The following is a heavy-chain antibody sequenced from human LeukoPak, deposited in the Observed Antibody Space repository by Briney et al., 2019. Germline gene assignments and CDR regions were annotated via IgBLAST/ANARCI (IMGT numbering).Heavy chain of an antibody. CDR1: GFTFTSYA. V-gene: IGHV3-23*01. CDR2: ISGSGGSP. CDR3: ARMGIAGTYDAFDI. J-gene: IGHJ3*02. D-gene: IGHD6-13*01. Sequence: GGPLRLSCAASGFTFTSYAMSWVRQAPGKGLEWVSVISGSGGSPSSADSVKGRFTISRENSKNTLYLQMNSLRAEDTAVYYCARMGIAGTYDAFDIRGQGTMVTVSS.